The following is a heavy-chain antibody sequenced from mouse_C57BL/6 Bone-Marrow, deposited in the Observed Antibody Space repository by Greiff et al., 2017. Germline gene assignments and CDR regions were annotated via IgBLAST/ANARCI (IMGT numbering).Heavy chain of an antibody. CDR2: ISNLAYSI. J-gene: IGHJ4*01. CDR3: ARRNWEGLHYYAMDD. CDR1: GFTFSDYG. D-gene: IGHD4-1*01. V-gene: IGHV5-15*01. Sequence: VQLKESGGGLVQPGGSLKLSCAASGFTFSDYGMAWVRQAPRKGPEWVAFISNLAYSIYYADTVTGRFTISRENAKDTLYLEMSSLRSEDTAMYYCARRNWEGLHYYAMDDWGQGASVTVSS.